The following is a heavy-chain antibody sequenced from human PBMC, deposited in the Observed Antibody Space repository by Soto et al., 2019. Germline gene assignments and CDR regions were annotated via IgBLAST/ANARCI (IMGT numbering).Heavy chain of an antibody. CDR1: GYTFTGYY. CDR2: INPNSGGT. Sequence: ASVKVSCKASGYTFTGYYMHWVRQAPGQGLEWMGWINPNSGGTNYAQKFQGWVTMTRDTSISTAYMELSRLRSDDTAVYYCARDRESQYYGSGVAFDIWGQGTMVTVSS. J-gene: IGHJ3*02. D-gene: IGHD3-10*01. CDR3: ARDRESQYYGSGVAFDI. V-gene: IGHV1-2*04.